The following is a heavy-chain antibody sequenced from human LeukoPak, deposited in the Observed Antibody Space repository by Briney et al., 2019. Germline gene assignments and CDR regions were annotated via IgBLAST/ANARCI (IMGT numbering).Heavy chain of an antibody. CDR1: GGSFSGYY. J-gene: IGHJ5*02. CDR2: INHSGST. Sequence: PSETLSLTCAVYGGSFSGYYWSWIRQPPGKGLEWIGEINHSGSTNYNPSLKSRATISVDTSKNQFSLKPSSVTAADTAVYYCARGVIAEAGIQFDPWGQGTLVTVSS. D-gene: IGHD6-13*01. CDR3: ARGVIAEAGIQFDP. V-gene: IGHV4-34*01.